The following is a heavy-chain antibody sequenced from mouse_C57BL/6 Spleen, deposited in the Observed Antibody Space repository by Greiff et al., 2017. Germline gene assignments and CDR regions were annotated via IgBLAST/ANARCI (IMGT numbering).Heavy chain of an antibody. V-gene: IGHV1-9*01. CDR1: GYTFTGYW. D-gene: IGHD1-1*01. Sequence: QVQLQQSGAELMKPGASVKLSCKATGYTFTGYWIEWVKQRPGHGLEWIGEILPGSGSTNYNEKFKGKATFTADTSSNTAYMQLSSLTTEDSAIYYCARGIEDYYGSSKGVFAYWGQGTLVTVSA. J-gene: IGHJ3*01. CDR3: ARGIEDYYGSSKGVFAY. CDR2: ILPGSGST.